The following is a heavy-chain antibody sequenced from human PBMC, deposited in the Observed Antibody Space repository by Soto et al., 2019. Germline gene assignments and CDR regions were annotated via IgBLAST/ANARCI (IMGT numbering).Heavy chain of an antibody. J-gene: IGHJ6*02. V-gene: IGHV1-45*02. Sequence: QMPLVQSGAEVKKTGSSVKVSCTASGYTFTYRYLHWVRQAPGQALEWMGWITGLNGDTNFAQKFPGRVTITRDRSMTTASMELSSLTSDDTGIYYCATPGAYGGPSYGMDVWGQGTSVTVSS. CDR3: ATPGAYGGPSYGMDV. D-gene: IGHD3-10*01. CDR1: GYTFTYRY. CDR2: ITGLNGDT.